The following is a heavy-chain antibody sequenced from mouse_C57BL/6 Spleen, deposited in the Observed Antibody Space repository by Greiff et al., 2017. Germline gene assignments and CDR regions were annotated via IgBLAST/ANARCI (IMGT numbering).Heavy chain of an antibody. CDR1: GYTFTSYG. D-gene: IGHD1-1*01. Sequence: QVQLKESGAELARPGASVKLSCKASGYTFTSYGISWVKQRTGQGLEWIGEIYPRSGNTYYNEKFKGKATLTADKPSSTAYMELRSLTSEDSAVYFCARLYYYGPMDYWGQGASVAVSS. CDR3: ARLYYYGPMDY. CDR2: IYPRSGNT. V-gene: IGHV1-81*01. J-gene: IGHJ4*01.